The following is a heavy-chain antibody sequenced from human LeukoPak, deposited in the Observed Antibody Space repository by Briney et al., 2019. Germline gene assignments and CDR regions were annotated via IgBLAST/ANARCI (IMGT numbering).Heavy chain of an antibody. CDR3: ARDTRLGAWSFDY. CDR1: GFTFSSYS. CDR2: ISSSSSYI. J-gene: IGHJ4*02. Sequence: GGSLRLSCAASGFTFSSYSMNWVRQAPGKGVEWVSSISSSSSYIYYADSVKGRFTISRDNAKNSLYLQMNSLRAEDTAVYYCARDTRLGAWSFDYWGQGTLVTVSS. D-gene: IGHD2-15*01. V-gene: IGHV3-21*01.